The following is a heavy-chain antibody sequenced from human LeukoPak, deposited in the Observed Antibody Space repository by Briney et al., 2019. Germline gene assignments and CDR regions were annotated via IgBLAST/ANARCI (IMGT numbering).Heavy chain of an antibody. CDR1: GGSISSGSYY. V-gene: IGHV4-61*02. CDR3: ARGLSKYYFDY. D-gene: IGHD3-16*01. Sequence: SETLSLTCTVSGGSISSGSYYWSWIRQPAGTGLEWIGRIYTSGSTNYNPSLKSRVTMSVDTSKNQFSLKLSSVTAADTAVYYCARGLSKYYFDYWGQGTLVTVSS. CDR2: IYTSGST. J-gene: IGHJ4*02.